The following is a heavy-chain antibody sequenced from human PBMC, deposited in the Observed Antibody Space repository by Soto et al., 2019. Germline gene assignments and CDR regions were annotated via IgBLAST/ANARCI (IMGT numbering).Heavy chain of an antibody. V-gene: IGHV4-30-4*01. Sequence: QVQLQESGPGLVKPSQTLSLTCNVSGGSISSGDYYWSWVRQPPGKGLEWIGYIYYSGSAYYNPSLNTRLAMSVDTSNNQFSLKLSSVTAADTAVYYCARIYIAGTFYFDNWGQGTLVTVSS. CDR2: IYYSGSA. J-gene: IGHJ4*02. CDR3: ARIYIAGTFYFDN. D-gene: IGHD6-13*01. CDR1: GGSISSGDYY.